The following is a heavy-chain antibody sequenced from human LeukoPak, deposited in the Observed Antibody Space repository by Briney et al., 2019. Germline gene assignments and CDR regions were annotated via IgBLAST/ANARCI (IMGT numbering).Heavy chain of an antibody. CDR3: ASKGYSYGYI. CDR1: GGSISSGSYY. Sequence: SETLSLTCTVSGGSISSGSYYWSWIRQPAGKGLEWIGRIYTSGSTNYNPSLKSRVTISVDTSKNQFSLKLSSVTAADTAVYYCASKGYSYGYIWGQGTLVTVSS. J-gene: IGHJ4*02. D-gene: IGHD5-18*01. V-gene: IGHV4-61*02. CDR2: IYTSGST.